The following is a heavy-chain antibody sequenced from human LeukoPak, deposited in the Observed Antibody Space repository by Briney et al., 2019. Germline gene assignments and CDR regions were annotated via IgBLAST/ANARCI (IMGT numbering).Heavy chain of an antibody. D-gene: IGHD5-18*01. CDR1: GFTFSSYA. CDR2: ISDSGGST. J-gene: IGHJ4*02. CDR3: AKHPQTWIELLDY. V-gene: IGHV3-23*01. Sequence: RSLRLSCAASGFTFSSYAMSWVRQAPGKGLEWVSAISDSGGSTYNADSVKGRFTISRDNSKNTLYLQMNSLRAEDTAVYYCAKHPQTWIELLDYWGQGTLVTVSS.